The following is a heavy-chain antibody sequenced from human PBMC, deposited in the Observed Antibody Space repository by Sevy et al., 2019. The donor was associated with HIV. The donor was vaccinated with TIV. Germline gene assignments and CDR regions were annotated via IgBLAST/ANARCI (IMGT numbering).Heavy chain of an antibody. D-gene: IGHD3-3*01. CDR2: IRSKANSYAT. CDR1: GFTFSGSA. J-gene: IGHJ4*02. Sequence: GGSLRLSCAASGFTFSGSAMHWVRQASGKGLEWVGRIRSKANSYATAYAASVKGRFTISRDDSKKTAYLQMNSLKTEDTAVYYCTRPHYDFWSGYQDYWGQGTLVTVSS. V-gene: IGHV3-73*01. CDR3: TRPHYDFWSGYQDY.